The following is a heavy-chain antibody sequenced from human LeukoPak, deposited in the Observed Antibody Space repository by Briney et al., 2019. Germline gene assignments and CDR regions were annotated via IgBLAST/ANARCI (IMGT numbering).Heavy chain of an antibody. D-gene: IGHD5-18*01. Sequence: PGRSLRLSCAASGFTFSSYAMHWVRQAPGKGLEWVAVISYDGSNKYYADSVKGRFTISRDNSKNTLYLQVNSLRAEDTAVYYCAKEGGIQLWLPINYWGQGTLVTVSS. CDR2: ISYDGSNK. CDR1: GFTFSSYA. CDR3: AKEGGIQLWLPINY. V-gene: IGHV3-30-3*01. J-gene: IGHJ4*02.